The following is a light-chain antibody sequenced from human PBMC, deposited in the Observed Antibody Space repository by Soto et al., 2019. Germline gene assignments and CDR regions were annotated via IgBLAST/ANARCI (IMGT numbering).Light chain of an antibody. Sequence: QSVLTQPPCASGSPGQSVTISCTGTRSDVGGYNYVSWYQQHPGKAPKLMIYEVSKRPSGVPDRFSGSKSGNTASLTVSGLQAEDEADYYCSSYAGSNNFRYVFGTGTKVTVL. V-gene: IGLV2-8*01. CDR2: EVS. CDR3: SSYAGSNNFRYV. CDR1: RSDVGGYNY. J-gene: IGLJ1*01.